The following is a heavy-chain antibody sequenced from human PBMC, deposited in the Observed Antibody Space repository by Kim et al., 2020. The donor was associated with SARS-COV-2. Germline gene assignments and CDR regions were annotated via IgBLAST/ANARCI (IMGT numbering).Heavy chain of an antibody. V-gene: IGHV3-73*01. CDR3: TRRSAAGPSPLGMDV. Sequence: ASVKGRFTISRDDSKNTAYLQMNSLKTEDTAVYYCTRRSAAGPSPLGMDVWGQGTTVTVSS. J-gene: IGHJ6*02. D-gene: IGHD6-13*01.